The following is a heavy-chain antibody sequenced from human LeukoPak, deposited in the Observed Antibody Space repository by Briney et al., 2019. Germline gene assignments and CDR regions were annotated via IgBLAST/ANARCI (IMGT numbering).Heavy chain of an antibody. CDR3: ATHTLAAAGTWWFDP. J-gene: IGHJ5*02. CDR1: GGSISSSSYY. D-gene: IGHD6-13*01. Sequence: SETLSLTCTVSGGSISSSSYYWGWIRQPPGKGLEWIGSIYYSGSTYYNPSLKSRVTISVDTSKNQFSLKLSSVTAADTAVYYCATHTLAAAGTWWFDPWGQGTLVTVSS. V-gene: IGHV4-39*01. CDR2: IYYSGST.